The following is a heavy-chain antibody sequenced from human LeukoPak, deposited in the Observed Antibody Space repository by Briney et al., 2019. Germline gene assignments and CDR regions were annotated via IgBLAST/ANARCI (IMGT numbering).Heavy chain of an antibody. CDR3: ARVHRQWELRGSWFDP. Sequence: ASVKVSCKASGYTFTSYGISWVRQAPGQGLEWMGWINPNSGGTNYAQKFQGRVTMTRDTSISTAYMELSRLRSDDTAVYYCARVHRQWELRGSWFDPWGQGTLVTVSS. CDR1: GYTFTSYG. V-gene: IGHV1-2*02. D-gene: IGHD1-26*01. J-gene: IGHJ5*02. CDR2: INPNSGGT.